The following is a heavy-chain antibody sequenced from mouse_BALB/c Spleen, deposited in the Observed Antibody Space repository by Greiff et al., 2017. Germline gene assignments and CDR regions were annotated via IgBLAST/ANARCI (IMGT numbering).Heavy chain of an antibody. D-gene: IGHD1-2*01. J-gene: IGHJ4*01. CDR3: ARGNYYGYDNYAMDY. CDR1: GFTFSSYA. CDR2: ISSGGST. Sequence: EVKLMESGGGLVKPGGSLKLSCAASGFTFSSYAMSWVRQTPEKRLEWVASISSGGSTYYPESVKGRFTISRDNARNILYLQMSSLRSEDTAMYYCARGNYYGYDNYAMDYWGQGTSVTVSS. V-gene: IGHV5-6-5*01.